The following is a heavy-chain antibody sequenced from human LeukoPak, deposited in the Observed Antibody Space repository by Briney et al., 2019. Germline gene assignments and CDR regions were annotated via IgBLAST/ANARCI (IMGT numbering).Heavy chain of an antibody. J-gene: IGHJ5*02. CDR3: ARAKLPPKDPGAAIWWFDP. V-gene: IGHV4-30-2*01. D-gene: IGHD2-2*02. CDR1: GGSISSGGYY. CDR2: IYHSGST. Sequence: PSQTLSLTCTVSGGSISSGGYYWSWIRQPPGKGLEWIGYIYHSGSTYYNPSLKSRVTISVDRSKNQFSLKLSSVTAADTAVYYCARAKLPPKDPGAAIWWFDPWGQGTLVTVSS.